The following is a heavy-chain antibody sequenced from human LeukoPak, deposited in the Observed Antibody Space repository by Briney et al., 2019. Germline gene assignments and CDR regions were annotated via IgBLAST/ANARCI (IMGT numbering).Heavy chain of an antibody. CDR1: GFTFSSYW. V-gene: IGHV3-23*01. Sequence: PGGSLRLSCAASGFTFSSYWMHWVRQAPGKGLEWVSATSDSGSSTFYADSVKGRFTISRDNSKNTLYLQMNSLRAEDTAVYYCAKIGGPAYWGQGTLVTVSS. D-gene: IGHD3-10*01. CDR2: TSDSGSST. J-gene: IGHJ4*02. CDR3: AKIGGPAY.